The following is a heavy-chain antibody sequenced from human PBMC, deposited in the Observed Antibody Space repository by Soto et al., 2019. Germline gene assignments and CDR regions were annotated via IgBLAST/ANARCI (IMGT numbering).Heavy chain of an antibody. V-gene: IGHV4-59*08. Sequence: SETLSLTCTVSGGSISSYYWSWIRQPPGKGLEWIGYIYYSGSTNYNPSLKSRVTISVDTSNNQFSLRLSSVTAADTAMYYRARHNIEGGYRYFENWGQGTLVTVSS. D-gene: IGHD1-26*01. CDR3: ARHNIEGGYRYFEN. CDR1: GGSISSYY. J-gene: IGHJ4*02. CDR2: IYYSGST.